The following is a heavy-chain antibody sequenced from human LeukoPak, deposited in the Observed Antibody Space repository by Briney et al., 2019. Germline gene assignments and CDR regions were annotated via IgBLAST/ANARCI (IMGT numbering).Heavy chain of an antibody. CDR3: TRGGSVPAQGDF. D-gene: IGHD3-10*01. Sequence: GASVKVSCKTSGYRFTWYGINWVRQGPGQGLEWLGWISAANYVTEFAPHVRDRLTMTQDISTSTAYMELRGLRSDDTAVYYCTRGGSVPAQGDFWGQGTLVTVSS. V-gene: IGHV1-18*01. J-gene: IGHJ4*02. CDR1: GYRFTWYG. CDR2: ISAANYVT.